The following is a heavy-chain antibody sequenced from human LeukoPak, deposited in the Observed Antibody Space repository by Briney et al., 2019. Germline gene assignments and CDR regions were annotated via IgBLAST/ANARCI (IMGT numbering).Heavy chain of an antibody. J-gene: IGHJ5*02. CDR3: AGQVVMAGDWFDP. D-gene: IGHD4-23*01. V-gene: IGHV4-59*01. CDR1: GGSISSYY. Sequence: SETLSLTCTVSGGSISSYYWSWIRQPPGKGLEWIGYIYYSGSTNYNPSLKSRVTISVDTSKNQFSLKLSSVTTADTAVYYCAGQVVMAGDWFDPWGQGTLFTVSS. CDR2: IYYSGST.